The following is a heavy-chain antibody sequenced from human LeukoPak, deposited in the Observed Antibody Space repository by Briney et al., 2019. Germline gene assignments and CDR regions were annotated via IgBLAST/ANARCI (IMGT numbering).Heavy chain of an antibody. CDR1: GDSISIYF. J-gene: IGHJ2*01. V-gene: IGHV4-59*08. CDR2: INYSGST. Sequence: NPSETLSLTCTVPGDSISIYFWSWMRQPPGKGLEWIAYINYSGSTNSNPSLKSRVTISVDTSKDEFSLRLGSVTAADTAVYYCARRALDNWYFDVWGRGTLVTVSS. CDR3: ARRALDNWYFDV. D-gene: IGHD4/OR15-4a*01.